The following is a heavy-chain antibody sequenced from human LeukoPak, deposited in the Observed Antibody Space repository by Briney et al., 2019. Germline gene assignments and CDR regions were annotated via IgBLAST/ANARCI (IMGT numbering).Heavy chain of an antibody. J-gene: IGHJ5*02. CDR1: GYTFTGYY. CDR3: ARDRSVVVVAARGGWFDP. V-gene: IGHV1-2*02. D-gene: IGHD2-15*01. CDR2: INPNSGGT. Sequence: ASVKVSCKASGYTFTGYYMHWVRQAPGQGLEWMGWINPNSGGTNYAQKFQGRVTMTRDTSISTAYMELSRLRSDDTAVYYCARDRSVVVVAARGGWFDPWGQGTLVTVSS.